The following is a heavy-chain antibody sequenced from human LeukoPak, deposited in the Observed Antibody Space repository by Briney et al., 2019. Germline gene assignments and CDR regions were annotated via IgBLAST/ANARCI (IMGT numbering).Heavy chain of an antibody. CDR3: TRDDSSSWYHNY. J-gene: IGHJ4*02. CDR2: IYTSGST. Sequence: SETLSLTCTVSGGSISSYYWSWIRQPAGKGLEWIGRIYTSGSTNYNPSLKSRVTMSVDTSKNQFSLKLSSVTAADTAVYYCTRDDSSSWYHNYWGQGTLVTVSS. CDR1: GGSISSYY. V-gene: IGHV4-4*07. D-gene: IGHD6-13*01.